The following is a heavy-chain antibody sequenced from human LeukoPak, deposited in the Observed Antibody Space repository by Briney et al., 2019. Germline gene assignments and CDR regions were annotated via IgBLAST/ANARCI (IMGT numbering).Heavy chain of an antibody. CDR2: VSISSGTI. D-gene: IGHD3-16*01. V-gene: IGHV3-48*04. Sequence: GGSLRLSCAASGFTFSGHNMNWVRQAPGKGLEWISFVSISSGTIYYADSVNGRFRISRDNAKSSLDLEMNSLRAEDTAVYYCARAMSAFGGVRNYFDSWGQGTLVTVSS. CDR3: ARAMSAFGGVRNYFDS. CDR1: GFTFSGHN. J-gene: IGHJ4*02.